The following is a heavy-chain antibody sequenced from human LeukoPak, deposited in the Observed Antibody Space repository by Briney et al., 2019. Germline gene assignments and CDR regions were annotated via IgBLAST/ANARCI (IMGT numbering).Heavy chain of an antibody. V-gene: IGHV3-21*01. CDR2: ISSSSSYI. Sequence: GGSLRLSCAASGFTFSTYRMHWVRQAPGKGLEWVSSISSSSSYIYYADSVKGRFTISRDNAKNSLYLQMNSLRAEDTAVYYCAREGGLSSGPFDYWGQGTLVTVSS. J-gene: IGHJ4*02. D-gene: IGHD3-22*01. CDR1: GFTFSTYR. CDR3: AREGGLSSGPFDY.